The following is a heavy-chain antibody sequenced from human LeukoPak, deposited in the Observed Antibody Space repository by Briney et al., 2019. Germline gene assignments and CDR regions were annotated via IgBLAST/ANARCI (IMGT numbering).Heavy chain of an antibody. CDR1: GITFSASG. CDR2: ISSSSSTI. V-gene: IGHV3-48*01. D-gene: IGHD1-26*01. Sequence: PGGSLRLSCAASGITFSASGMHWVRQAPGKGLEWVSYISSSSSTIYYADSVKGRFTISRDNAKNSLYLQMNSLRAEDTAVYYCARDLVGARLEWGQGTLVTVSS. CDR3: ARDLVGARLE. J-gene: IGHJ4*02.